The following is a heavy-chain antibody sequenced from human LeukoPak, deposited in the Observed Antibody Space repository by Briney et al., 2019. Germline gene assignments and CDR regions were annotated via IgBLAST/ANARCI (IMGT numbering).Heavy chain of an antibody. CDR1: GGSISSGDYY. CDR3: ARDGYSSDLGAFDI. J-gene: IGHJ3*02. D-gene: IGHD6-19*01. CDR2: IYYSGST. V-gene: IGHV4-30-4*08. Sequence: KPSQTLSLTCTVSGGSISSGDYYWSWIRQPPGKGLEWIGYIYYSGSTYCNPSLKSRVTISVDTSKNQFSLKLSSVTAADTAVYYCARDGYSSDLGAFDIWGQGTMVTVSS.